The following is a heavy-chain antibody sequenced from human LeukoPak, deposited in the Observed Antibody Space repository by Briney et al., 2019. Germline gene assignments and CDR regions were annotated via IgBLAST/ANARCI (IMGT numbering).Heavy chain of an antibody. J-gene: IGHJ4*02. V-gene: IGHV3-7*01. D-gene: IGHD3-22*01. CDR3: ARGGWDGPIDY. CDR2: IKQDGSEK. Sequence: QPGGSLRLSCAASGFTFSRYWMSWVRQAPGKGLEWVANIKQDGSEKYYVDSVKGRFTISRDNAKNSLYLQMSSLRAEDTAVYYCARGGWDGPIDYWGQGTLVTVSS. CDR1: GFTFSRYW.